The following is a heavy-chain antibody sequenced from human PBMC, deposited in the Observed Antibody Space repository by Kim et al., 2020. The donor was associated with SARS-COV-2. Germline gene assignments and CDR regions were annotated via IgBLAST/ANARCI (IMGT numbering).Heavy chain of an antibody. Sequence: SQTLSLTCAISGDSVSSNTAAWNWIRQSPSRGLEWLGRTFYRSKWYNEYAVSVRGRVTINADTSKNQFSLQLNSVTPDDTAVYYCARERGTRFPFDYWGQGILVTVSS. CDR1: GDSVSSNTAA. V-gene: IGHV6-1*01. CDR3: ARERGTRFPFDY. D-gene: IGHD2-2*01. J-gene: IGHJ4*02. CDR2: TFYRSKWYN.